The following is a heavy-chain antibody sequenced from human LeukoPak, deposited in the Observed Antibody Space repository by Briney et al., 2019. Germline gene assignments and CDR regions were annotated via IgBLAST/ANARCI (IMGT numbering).Heavy chain of an antibody. J-gene: IGHJ4*02. D-gene: IGHD3-9*01. CDR2: IYYSGST. V-gene: IGHV4-39*01. CDR1: GGSISSSSYY. CDR3: ARHFTILVFDY. Sequence: PSETLSLTCTVSGGSISSSSYYWGWIRQPPGKGLEWIGSIYYSGSTYYNPSLKSRVTISVDTSKNQFSLKLSSVTAADTAVCYCARHFTILVFDYWGQGTLVTVSS.